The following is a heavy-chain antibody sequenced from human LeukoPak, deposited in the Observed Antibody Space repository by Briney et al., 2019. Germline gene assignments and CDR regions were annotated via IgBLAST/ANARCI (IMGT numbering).Heavy chain of an antibody. CDR1: GYTFTGYY. Sequence: ASVKVSCKASGYTFTGYYMHWVRQAPGQGLEWMGWINPNSGGTNYAQKFQGRVTMTRDTSISTAYMELSRLRSDDTAVYYCARVRVRSSSRYCYWGQGTLVTVSS. V-gene: IGHV1-2*02. CDR2: INPNSGGT. CDR3: ARVRVRSSSRYCY. J-gene: IGHJ4*02. D-gene: IGHD6-13*01.